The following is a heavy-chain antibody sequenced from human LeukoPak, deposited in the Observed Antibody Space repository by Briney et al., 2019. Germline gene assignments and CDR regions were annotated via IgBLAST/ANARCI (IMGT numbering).Heavy chain of an antibody. Sequence: PSETLSLACTVAGRSLSSYYWSWVRQPPGEGLEWIGYIYYSGTPNYNPSLKSRVTISVDTSKNQFSLKLSSVTAADTAVYFCARTQEAEYSSGRYDSYYYYYMDVWGKGTTVTISS. CDR2: IYYSGTP. J-gene: IGHJ6*03. CDR1: GRSLSSYY. CDR3: ARTQEAEYSSGRYDSYYYYYMDV. V-gene: IGHV4-59*01. D-gene: IGHD6-19*01.